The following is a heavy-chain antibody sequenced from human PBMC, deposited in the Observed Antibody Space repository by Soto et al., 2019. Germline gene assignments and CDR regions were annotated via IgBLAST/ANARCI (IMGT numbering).Heavy chain of an antibody. V-gene: IGHV3-7*01. CDR3: ARIAATGRGWDV. CDR2: IKQDGSEE. D-gene: IGHD6-13*01. Sequence: EVQLVESGGGLDQPGGSLRLSCVDSGFTFSSYWMSWVRQAPVKGLEWVGNIKQDGSEENYVDSLKGRFTISRDNAKNSMYLQMNSLRAEDTAVYYCARIAATGRGWDVWGQGTTVVVSS. J-gene: IGHJ6*02. CDR1: GFTFSSYW.